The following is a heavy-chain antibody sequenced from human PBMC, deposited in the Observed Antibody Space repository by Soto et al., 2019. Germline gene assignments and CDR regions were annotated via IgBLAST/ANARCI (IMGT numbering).Heavy chain of an antibody. Sequence: EVQLLESGGGLVQSGGSLSLSCGASGFTFDKYAMSWVRQAPGKGLEWVSAVTGSGGSTYYADSVKGRFTISRDNSKNTLYLQMSSLRAEDTAVYFCAKGSASARPYYFDYWCQGSLVTVAA. CDR1: GFTFDKYA. D-gene: IGHD6-6*01. CDR2: VTGSGGST. J-gene: IGHJ4*02. V-gene: IGHV3-23*01. CDR3: AKGSASARPYYFDY.